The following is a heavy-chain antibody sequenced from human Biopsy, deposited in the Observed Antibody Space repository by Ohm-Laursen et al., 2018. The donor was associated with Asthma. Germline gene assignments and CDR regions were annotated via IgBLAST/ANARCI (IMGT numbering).Heavy chain of an antibody. CDR3: ARKAGSCISRTCYSLDF. V-gene: IGHV1-69*01. CDR2: INSVFGTT. D-gene: IGHD2-2*01. J-gene: IGHJ4*02. Sequence: SSVKVSCKSLGGTFNTYVIGWVRQAPGQGLEWMGGINSVFGTTTYPQKFQDRVTITADDSTSTVYMELSSLGSGGTAVYYCARKAGSCISRTCYSLDFWGQGTLVTVSS. CDR1: GGTFNTYV.